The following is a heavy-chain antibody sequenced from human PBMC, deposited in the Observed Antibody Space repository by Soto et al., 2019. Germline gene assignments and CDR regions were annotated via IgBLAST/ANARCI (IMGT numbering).Heavy chain of an antibody. Sequence: ASVKVSCKASGYTFTSYAMHWVRQAPGQRLEWMGWINAGNGNTKYSQKFQGRVTITRDTSASTAYMELSSLRSEDTAVYYCARGMSRFMTTTDFWGQGILVTVSS. V-gene: IGHV1-3*01. CDR2: INAGNGNT. D-gene: IGHD4-4*01. J-gene: IGHJ4*02. CDR3: ARGMSRFMTTTDF. CDR1: GYTFTSYA.